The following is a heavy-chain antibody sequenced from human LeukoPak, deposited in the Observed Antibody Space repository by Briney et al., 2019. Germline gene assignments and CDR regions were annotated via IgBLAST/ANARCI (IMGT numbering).Heavy chain of an antibody. CDR3: AREDNSNWNIDY. V-gene: IGHV3-11*04. CDR2: ITTSGSTI. J-gene: IGHJ4*02. D-gene: IGHD1-1*01. CDR1: GFIFSDSY. Sequence: GGSLRLSCAASGFIFSDSYMTWIRQAPGKGLEWVSYITTSGSTIYADSLKGRFAISRDNAKNSLYLQMNSLRAEDTAVYYCAREDNSNWNIDYWGQGTLVTVFS.